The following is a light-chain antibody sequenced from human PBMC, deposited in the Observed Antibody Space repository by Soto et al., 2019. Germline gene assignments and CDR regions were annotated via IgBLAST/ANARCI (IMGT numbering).Light chain of an antibody. CDR1: TGAVTSGHY. Sequence: QAVVTQEPSLTVSPGGTVTLTCGSSTGAVTSGHYPYWFQQKPGQAPRTLIYDTRNKHSWTPARFSGSLLGGKAALTLSGALPEDEAEYYCLHSYGDAVVFGGGTKLTVL. CDR3: LHSYGDAVV. CDR2: DTR. V-gene: IGLV7-46*01. J-gene: IGLJ2*01.